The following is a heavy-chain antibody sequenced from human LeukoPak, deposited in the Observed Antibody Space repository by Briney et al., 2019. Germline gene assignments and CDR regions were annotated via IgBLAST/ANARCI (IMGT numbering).Heavy chain of an antibody. CDR3: AKPALWMITFGYAFDI. CDR2: ISYDGSNK. Sequence: SGGSLRLSCAASGFTFSDHYMDWVRQAPGKGLEWVAVISYDGSNKYYADSVKGRFTISRDNSKNTLYLQMNSLRAEDTAVYYCAKPALWMITFGYAFDIWGQGTMVTVSS. J-gene: IGHJ3*02. V-gene: IGHV3-30*18. CDR1: GFTFSDHY. D-gene: IGHD3-16*01.